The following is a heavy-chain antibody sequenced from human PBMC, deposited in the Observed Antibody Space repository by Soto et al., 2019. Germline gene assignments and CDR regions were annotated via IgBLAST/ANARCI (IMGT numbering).Heavy chain of an antibody. CDR2: IKSDGSNI. Sequence: EVQLVESGGGLVQPGGSLRLSCAASGFTFSSYWMHWVRQAPGKGLVWVSRIKSDGSNINYADSVKGRFTISRDNAKNTLYLQMNGLRAEDTAIYYCARGGFSGSGSFIQGDYWGQGTLVTVSS. V-gene: IGHV3-74*01. CDR1: GFTFSSYW. D-gene: IGHD3-10*01. CDR3: ARGGFSGSGSFIQGDY. J-gene: IGHJ4*02.